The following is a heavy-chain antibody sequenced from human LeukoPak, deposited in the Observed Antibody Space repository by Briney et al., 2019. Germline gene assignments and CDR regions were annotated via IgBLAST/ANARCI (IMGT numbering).Heavy chain of an antibody. V-gene: IGHV3-23*01. CDR1: GFTFSSYA. J-gene: IGHJ4*02. CDR3: ATYRQVLLPFES. D-gene: IGHD5-18*01. Sequence: GGSLILSCAASGFTFSSYAMSWVRQAPGKGLEWVSAISGSGGSTYYADSVRSQFTISRDNSKSILSLQMNSLRAEDTAIYYCATYRQVLLPFESWGQGTLVTVSS. CDR2: ISGSGGST.